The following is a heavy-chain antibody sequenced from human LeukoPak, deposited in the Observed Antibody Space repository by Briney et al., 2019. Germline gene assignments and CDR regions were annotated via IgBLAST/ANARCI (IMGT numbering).Heavy chain of an antibody. D-gene: IGHD1-20*01. CDR1: GGSISSYY. CDR2: IYTSGST. CDR3: ARDANKHGITGTQYYYYYYMDV. V-gene: IGHV4-4*07. Sequence: SETLSLTCTISGGSISSYYWSWIRQPAGKGLEWIGRIYTSGSTNYNPSLKSRVTMSVDTSKNQFSLKLSSVTAADTAVYYCARDANKHGITGTQYYYYYYMDVWGKGTTVTVSS. J-gene: IGHJ6*03.